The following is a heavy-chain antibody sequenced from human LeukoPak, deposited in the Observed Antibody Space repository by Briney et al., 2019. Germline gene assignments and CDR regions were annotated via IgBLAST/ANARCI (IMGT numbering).Heavy chain of an antibody. V-gene: IGHV3-48*01. CDR1: GFTFSSYS. Sequence: GGSLRLSCAASGFTFSSYSMNWVRQAPGKGLEWVSYISSSSSTIYYADSVKGRFTISRDNAKNSLYLQMNSLRAEDTAVYYCAREGADYGDYVFDYWGQGTLVTVSS. CDR3: AREGADYGDYVFDY. CDR2: ISSSSSTI. J-gene: IGHJ4*02. D-gene: IGHD4-17*01.